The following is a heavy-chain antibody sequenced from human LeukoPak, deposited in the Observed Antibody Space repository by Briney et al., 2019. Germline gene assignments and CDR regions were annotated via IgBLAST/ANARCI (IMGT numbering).Heavy chain of an antibody. CDR3: ARAGGVNSGYDLDY. V-gene: IGHV1-69*06. D-gene: IGHD5-12*01. Sequence: SVKVSCKASGGTFNSYAISWVRQAPGQGLEWMGGIIPIFGTANYAQKFQGRVTITADKSTSTAYMELSSLRSEDTAVYYCARAGGVNSGYDLDYWGQGTLVTVSS. J-gene: IGHJ4*02. CDR1: GGTFNSYA. CDR2: IIPIFGTA.